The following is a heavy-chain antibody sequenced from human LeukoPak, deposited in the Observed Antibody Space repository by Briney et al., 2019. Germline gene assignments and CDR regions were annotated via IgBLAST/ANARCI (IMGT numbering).Heavy chain of an antibody. CDR3: ARGGAAAGIFDY. CDR1: GFTFSDYY. CDR2: ISSSSSYT. Sequence: GGSLRLSCAASGFTFSDYYMSWIRQAPGKGLEWVSYISSSSSYTNYAGSVKGRFTTSRDNAKTSLYLQMNSLRAEDTAVYHCARGGAAAGIFDYWGQGTLVTVSS. J-gene: IGHJ4*02. V-gene: IGHV3-11*05. D-gene: IGHD6-13*01.